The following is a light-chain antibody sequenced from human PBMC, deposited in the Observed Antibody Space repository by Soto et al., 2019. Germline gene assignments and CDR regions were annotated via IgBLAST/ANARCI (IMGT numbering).Light chain of an antibody. Sequence: QSVLTQPPSASESPGQSVAISCTGTSSDVGGYNYVSWYQQHPGKAPTLMIYEVNTRPSGVPDRVSGSKSGNTASLTVSGLQAEDESDYYFSSYAGSSKVFGTGTKLTVL. CDR1: SSDVGGYNY. J-gene: IGLJ1*01. CDR2: EVN. V-gene: IGLV2-8*01. CDR3: SSYAGSSKV.